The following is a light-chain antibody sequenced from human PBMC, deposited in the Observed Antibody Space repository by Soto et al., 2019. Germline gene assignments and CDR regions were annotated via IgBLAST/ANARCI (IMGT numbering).Light chain of an antibody. CDR1: ALPKQY. J-gene: IGLJ1*01. Sequence: SYELTQPPSVSVSPGQTARSTCSGDALPKQYAYWYQQKPGQAPVLVIYKDSGRPSGIPERFSGSSSGTTVTLTISGVQAEDEADYYCQSADSSGGFRGVFGAGTKATVL. CDR3: QSADSSGGFRGV. V-gene: IGLV3-25*02. CDR2: KDS.